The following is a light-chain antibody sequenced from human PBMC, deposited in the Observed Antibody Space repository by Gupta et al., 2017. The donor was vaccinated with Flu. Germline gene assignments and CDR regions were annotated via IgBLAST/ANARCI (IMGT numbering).Light chain of an antibody. V-gene: IGKV1-9*01. CDR2: DVS. Sequence: PAFLSASVGDRVTLTCRASQGIRSYLAWYQQKPGKAPKLLIYDVSTLQTGVPSRFSGSGSGTEFTLSISSLQPEDFATYYCQQLDTYPRTFGQGTKVEIK. J-gene: IGKJ1*01. CDR1: QGIRSY. CDR3: QQLDTYPRT.